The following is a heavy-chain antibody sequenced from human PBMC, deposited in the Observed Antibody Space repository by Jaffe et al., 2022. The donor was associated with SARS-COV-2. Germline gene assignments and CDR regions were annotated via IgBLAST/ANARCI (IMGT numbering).Heavy chain of an antibody. CDR3: ARDRGGRLELEGGYGMDV. CDR2: IWYDGSNK. J-gene: IGHJ6*02. CDR1: GFTFSSYG. V-gene: IGHV3-33*01. Sequence: QVQLVESGGGVVQPGRSLRLSCAASGFTFSSYGMHWVRQAPGKGLEWVAVIWYDGSNKYYADSVKGRFTISRDNSKNTLYLQMNSLRAEDTAVYYCARDRGGRLELEGGYGMDVWGQGTTVTVSS. D-gene: IGHD1-7*01.